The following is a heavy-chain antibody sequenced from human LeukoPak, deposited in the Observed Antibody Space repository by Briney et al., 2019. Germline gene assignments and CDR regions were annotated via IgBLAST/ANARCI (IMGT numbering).Heavy chain of an antibody. D-gene: IGHD4-17*01. CDR2: IYYTET. CDR1: GGSVSNYY. CDR3: ERGLDYGDYVGAIDY. V-gene: IGHV4-59*02. J-gene: IGHJ4*02. Sequence: SETLSLTCTVSGGSVSNYYWSWIRQSPGKGLEWIGYIYYTETSYNPSLKSRVTISADTSKNQFSLKLSSVTAAETAVYYCERGLDYGDYVGAIDYWGPGTLVTVSS.